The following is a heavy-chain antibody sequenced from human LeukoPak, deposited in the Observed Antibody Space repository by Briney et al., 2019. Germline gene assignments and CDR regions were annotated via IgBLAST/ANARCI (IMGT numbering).Heavy chain of an antibody. Sequence: SETLSLTCAVYGGSFSTYYWSWVRQPPGSGLEWIGEINHSGSINYNPSLKSRVTVSIDTSKNQFSLKLSSLTAADTAIYFCARHGLGRGVYITRQYNYYMDVWGTGTTVTVSS. D-gene: IGHD3-10*01. CDR2: INHSGSI. CDR3: ARHGLGRGVYITRQYNYYMDV. V-gene: IGHV4-34*01. CDR1: GGSFSTYY. J-gene: IGHJ6*04.